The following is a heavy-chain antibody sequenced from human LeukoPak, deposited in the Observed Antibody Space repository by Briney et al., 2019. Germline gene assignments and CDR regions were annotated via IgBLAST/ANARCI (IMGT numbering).Heavy chain of an antibody. Sequence: ASVKVSCKVSGYTLTELSMHWVRQAPGKGLEWMGGFDPEDGETIYAQKFQGRVTMTEDTSTDTAYMELSSLRSKDTAVYYCATTPAAPWSSNWFDPWGQGTLVTVSS. V-gene: IGHV1-24*01. J-gene: IGHJ5*02. CDR2: FDPEDGET. D-gene: IGHD2-2*01. CDR1: GYTLTELS. CDR3: ATTPAAPWSSNWFDP.